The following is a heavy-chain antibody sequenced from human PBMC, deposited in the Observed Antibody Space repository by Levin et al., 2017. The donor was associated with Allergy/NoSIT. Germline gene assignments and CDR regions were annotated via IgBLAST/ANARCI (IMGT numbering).Heavy chain of an antibody. D-gene: IGHD3-10*01. CDR3: ARDQGRTTSRGYHYYYAMDV. J-gene: IGHJ6*02. CDR2: IKQDSSET. Sequence: GESLKISCAASGFPLRHFWMNWVRQAPGKGLEWVANIKQDSSETYYVDSVRGRFTISRDTAKNSIYLQMNSLRVEDTAIYYCARDQGRTTSRGYHYYYAMDVWGPGTTVTVYS. V-gene: IGHV3-7*04. CDR1: GFPLRHFW.